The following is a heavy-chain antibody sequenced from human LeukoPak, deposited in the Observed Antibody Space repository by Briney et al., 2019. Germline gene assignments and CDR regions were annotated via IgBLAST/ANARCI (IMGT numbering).Heavy chain of an antibody. CDR2: IKQDGSEK. CDR1: GFTFSSYW. D-gene: IGHD3-3*01. CDR3: ARLVAPYYDFWSGYYNYYYYYGMDV. V-gene: IGHV3-7*01. Sequence: TGGSLRLSCAASGFTFSSYWMSWVRQAPGKGLEWVANIKQDGSEKYYVDSVKGRSTISRDNAKNSLYLQMNSLRAEDTAVYYCARLVAPYYDFWSGYYNYYYYYGMDVWGQGTTVTVSS. J-gene: IGHJ6*02.